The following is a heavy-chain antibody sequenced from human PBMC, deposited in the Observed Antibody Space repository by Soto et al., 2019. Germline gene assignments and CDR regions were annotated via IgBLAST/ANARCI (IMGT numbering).Heavy chain of an antibody. V-gene: IGHV3-9*01. D-gene: IGHD5-18*01. CDR3: AKAPLPHLEYSSPFGP. J-gene: IGHJ5*02. CDR1: ADPKCAYE. Sequence: GGFLRVSCASTADPKCAYELHVGRAARGKGLEWVSGISWNSGSIGYADSVKGRFTISRDNAKNSLYLQMNSLRAEDTALYYCAKAPLPHLEYSSPFGPWGRGPLVTL. CDR2: ISWNSGSI.